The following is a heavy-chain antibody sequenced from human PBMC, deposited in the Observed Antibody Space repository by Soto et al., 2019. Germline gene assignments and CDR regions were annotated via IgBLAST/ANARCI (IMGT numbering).Heavy chain of an antibody. CDR3: ARRTDSSSSRYYYMDV. CDR2: IYYSGST. Sequence: PSETLSLTCTVSGGSISRYYWSWIRQPPGKGLEWIGYIYYSGSTNYNPSLKSRVTISVDTSKNQFSLKLSSVTAADTAVYYCARRTDSSSSRYYYMDVWGKGTTVTVSS. V-gene: IGHV4-59*08. D-gene: IGHD6-6*01. J-gene: IGHJ6*03. CDR1: GGSISRYY.